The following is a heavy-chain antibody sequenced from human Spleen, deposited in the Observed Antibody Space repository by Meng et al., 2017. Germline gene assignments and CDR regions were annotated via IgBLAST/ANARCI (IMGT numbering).Heavy chain of an antibody. J-gene: IGHJ4*02. Sequence: QVQVQKWGAGLLMPSETLSLTCVVSGGSFSDYYWSWIRQPPGKGLEWIGEINHSGSTNYNPSLESRATISVDTSQNNLSLKLSSVTAADSAVYYCARGPTTMAHDFDYWGQGTLVTVSS. D-gene: IGHD4-11*01. V-gene: IGHV4-34*01. CDR3: ARGPTTMAHDFDY. CDR2: INHSGST. CDR1: GGSFSDYY.